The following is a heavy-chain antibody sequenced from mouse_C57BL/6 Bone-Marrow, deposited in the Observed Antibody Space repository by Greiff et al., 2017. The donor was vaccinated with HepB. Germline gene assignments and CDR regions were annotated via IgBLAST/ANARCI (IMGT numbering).Heavy chain of an antibody. Sequence: DVMLVESGGGLVKPGGSLKLSCAASGFTFSSYAMSWVRQTPEKSLEWVATISAGGSYTYYPDNVKGRLTISRDNAKNNLYLQMRHLKSEDTAMYYCAREGTGREAYWGQGTLVTVTA. CDR2: ISAGGSYT. CDR1: GFTFSSYA. D-gene: IGHD4-1*01. J-gene: IGHJ3*01. CDR3: AREGTGREAY. V-gene: IGHV5-4*01.